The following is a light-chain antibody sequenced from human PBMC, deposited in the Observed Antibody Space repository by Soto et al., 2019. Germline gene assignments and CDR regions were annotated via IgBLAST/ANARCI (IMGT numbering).Light chain of an antibody. V-gene: IGLV1-40*01. CDR1: SSDIGAGYD. J-gene: IGLJ1*01. CDR3: QSYDTSLGYV. CDR2: TNN. Sequence: QSVLTQPPSVSGAPGQRVTISCTGSSSDIGAGYDVHWYQQLPGTAPKLLIYTNNNRPSGVPDRFSGSQSGTSASLAITGLQAEDEADYYCQSYDTSLGYVFGSGTKLTVL.